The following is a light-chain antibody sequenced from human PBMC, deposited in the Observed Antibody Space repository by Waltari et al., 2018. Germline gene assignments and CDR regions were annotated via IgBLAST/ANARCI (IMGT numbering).Light chain of an antibody. Sequence: QSALTQPASVSGSPGQSITIPCTGTSSNLGYYNLVSWFQHHPGKVPELVMYYVTKRPSGISDRFSGSKSGNTASLAISGLQSEDEADYYCAAWDDSLNGPVFGSGTEVNVL. J-gene: IGLJ1*01. CDR2: YVT. V-gene: IGLV2-14*02. CDR3: AAWDDSLNGPV. CDR1: SSNLGYYNL.